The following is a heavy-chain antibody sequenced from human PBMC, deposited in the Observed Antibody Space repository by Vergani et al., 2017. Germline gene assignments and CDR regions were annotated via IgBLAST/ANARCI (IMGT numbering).Heavy chain of an antibody. D-gene: IGHD6-6*01. V-gene: IGHV3-9*02. Sequence: EVQLEESGGGLVLPGRSLRLSCVASGFTSAGYAMQWVRQAPGKGLEWVSGISWNSNSIGYADSVKGRFTISRDNAKNSLYLQMNSLRAEETALYYWAKDLGTSSGGGWFDPWGQGTLVTVSS. J-gene: IGHJ5*02. CDR2: ISWNSNSI. CDR1: GFTSAGYA. CDR3: AKDLGTSSGGGWFDP.